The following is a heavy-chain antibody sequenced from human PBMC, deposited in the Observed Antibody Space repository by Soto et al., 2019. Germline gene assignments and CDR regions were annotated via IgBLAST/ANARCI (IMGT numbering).Heavy chain of an antibody. D-gene: IGHD1-26*01. CDR2: IDPTGRTT. CDR3: ATNVGSTVGPDFDY. J-gene: IGHJ4*02. Sequence: ASVKVSCKASGYTLTTYYIQWVRQAPGQGLEWMGIIDPTGRTTNYAQKFQDRVTMTRDTSTNTVYMQLSGLRFEDTAMYYCATNVGSTVGPDFDYWGQGTLVTVYS. V-gene: IGHV1-46*01. CDR1: GYTLTTYY.